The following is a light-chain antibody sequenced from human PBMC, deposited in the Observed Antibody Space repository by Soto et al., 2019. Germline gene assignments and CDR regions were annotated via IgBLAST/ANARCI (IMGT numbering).Light chain of an antibody. V-gene: IGLV2-14*01. J-gene: IGLJ1*01. CDR3: SSYTSTSTYV. CDR1: SSDVGGYNY. Sequence: CVLKQPASGSGAPGGASTLSCPGPSSDVGGYNYVSWYQQYPGKAPKLMIYHVSNRPSGVSNRFSGSKSGNSASLTISGLRPEDEADYYCSSYTSTSTYVFGTGTKVTVL. CDR2: HVS.